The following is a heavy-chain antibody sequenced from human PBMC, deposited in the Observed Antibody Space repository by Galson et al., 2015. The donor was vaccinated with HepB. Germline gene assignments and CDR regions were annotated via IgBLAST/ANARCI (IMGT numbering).Heavy chain of an antibody. D-gene: IGHD6-6*01. CDR2: MNTNSGNT. CDR1: GYTFTSYD. CDR3: ARGAEYSSSSGLAGLNY. J-gene: IGHJ4*02. Sequence: SVKVSCKASGYTFTSYDINWVRQATGQGLEWMGWMNTNSGNTGYAQKFQGRVTMTRNTSISTAYMELSSLRSEDTAVYYCARGAEYSSSSGLAGLNYWGQGTLVTVSS. V-gene: IGHV1-8*01.